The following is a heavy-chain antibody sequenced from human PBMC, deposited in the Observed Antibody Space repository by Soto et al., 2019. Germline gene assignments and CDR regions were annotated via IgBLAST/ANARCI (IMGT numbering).Heavy chain of an antibody. CDR1: GYSFATYG. CDR2: ISAHNGDT. CDR3: ATEPIYYNDGSGYYTLRH. V-gene: IGHV1-18*04. Sequence: ASVKVSCKASGYSFATYGFSWVRQAPGQGLECVGWISAHNGDTHYSQKFQGRVTLTTDTSTNTGYMELRSLTSDDTAVYFCATEPIYYNDGSGYYTLRHWGQGTLVTVSS. D-gene: IGHD3-22*01. J-gene: IGHJ4*02.